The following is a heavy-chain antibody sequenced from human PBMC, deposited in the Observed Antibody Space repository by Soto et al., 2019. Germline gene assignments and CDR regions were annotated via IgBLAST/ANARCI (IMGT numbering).Heavy chain of an antibody. Sequence: LRLSCSASGFTFSSYAMHWVRQAPGKGLEYVSAISSNGGSTYYADSVKGRFTISRDNSKNTLYLQMSSLRAEDTAVYYCVKGDYDFWSGYYRERYYYYYMDVWGKGTTVTVSS. J-gene: IGHJ6*03. CDR2: ISSNGGST. D-gene: IGHD3-3*01. CDR3: VKGDYDFWSGYYRERYYYYYMDV. CDR1: GFTFSSYA. V-gene: IGHV3-64D*08.